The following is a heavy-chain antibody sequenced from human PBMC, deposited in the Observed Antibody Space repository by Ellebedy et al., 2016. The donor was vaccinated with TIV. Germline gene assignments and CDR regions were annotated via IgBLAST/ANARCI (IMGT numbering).Heavy chain of an antibody. CDR2: IYYSGST. V-gene: IGHV4-61*01. CDR1: GGSVSSGSYY. Sequence: SETLSLTXTVSGGSVSSGSYYWSWIRQPPGKGLEWIGYIYYSGSTNYNPSLKSRVTISVDTSKNQFSLKLSSVTAADTAVYYCAKGGQQLGPPLNYWGQGTLVTVSS. J-gene: IGHJ4*02. CDR3: AKGGQQLGPPLNY. D-gene: IGHD6-6*01.